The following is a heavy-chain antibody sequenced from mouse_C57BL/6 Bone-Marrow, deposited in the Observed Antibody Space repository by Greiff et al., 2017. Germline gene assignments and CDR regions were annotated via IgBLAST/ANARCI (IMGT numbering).Heavy chain of an antibody. CDR2: VDPQNGDT. CDR1: GFNINDDY. CDR3: ASMYYFDY. D-gene: IGHD2-3*01. Sequence: VQLQQSGAELVRPGASVKLSCTASGFNINDDYMHWVKQRPEQGLEWIGWVDPQNGDTEYSSKFLGKATITADTSSTTAYLQLSSPTSEDTYGYYCASMYYFDYWGQGTTLTVSS. V-gene: IGHV14-4*01. J-gene: IGHJ2*01.